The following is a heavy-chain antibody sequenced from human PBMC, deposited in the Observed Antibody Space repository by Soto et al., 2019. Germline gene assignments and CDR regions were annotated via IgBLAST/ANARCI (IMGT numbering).Heavy chain of an antibody. CDR2: IIPIFGTA. V-gene: IGHV1-69*14. Sequence: QVQLVQSGAEVKKPGSSVKVSCKASGGTFSSYAISWVRQAPGQGLEWMGGIIPIFGTANYAQKFQSRGTITADKSTSTAYMELSSLRSDDTAVYYCASPTMDYYYYYGMDVWGQGTTVTVSS. CDR3: ASPTMDYYYYYGMDV. J-gene: IGHJ6*02. D-gene: IGHD3-10*01. CDR1: GGTFSSYA.